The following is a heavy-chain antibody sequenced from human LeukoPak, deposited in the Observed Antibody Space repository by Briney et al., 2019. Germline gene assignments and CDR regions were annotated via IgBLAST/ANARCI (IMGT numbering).Heavy chain of an antibody. J-gene: IGHJ4*02. CDR3: TSQMDWGYDY. CDR1: GFTFNGSA. V-gene: IGHV3-73*01. D-gene: IGHD3/OR15-3a*01. Sequence: GGSLRLSCAASGFTFNGSAMHWVRQASGKGLERVGRIRSKDNSYATAYAASVKGRFTISRDDSKNTAYLQMNSLKTEDTAVYYCTSQMDWGYDYWGQGTLVTVSS. CDR2: IRSKDNSYAT.